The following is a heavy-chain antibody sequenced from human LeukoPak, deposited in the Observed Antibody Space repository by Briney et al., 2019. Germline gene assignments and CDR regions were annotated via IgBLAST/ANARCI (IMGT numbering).Heavy chain of an antibody. J-gene: IGHJ4*02. V-gene: IGHV4-4*07. Sequence: PSETLSLTCSDSGGSISSYYWSWVRQSAGKGLEWIGRVYTSGNANYNPSLKSRVTMSVGTSNNHFSLTLRSVTAADAAVYYCTRAEYCGGDCYRDYWGQGTLVTVSS. CDR2: VYTSGNA. D-gene: IGHD2-21*01. CDR1: GGSISSYY. CDR3: TRAEYCGGDCYRDY.